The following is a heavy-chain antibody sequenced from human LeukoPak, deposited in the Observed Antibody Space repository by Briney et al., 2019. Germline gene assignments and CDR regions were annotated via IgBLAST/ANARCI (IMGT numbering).Heavy chain of an antibody. CDR1: GFTFSSYA. J-gene: IGHJ4*02. CDR3: ARDHRGDYFDY. V-gene: IGHV3-30-3*01. D-gene: IGHD5-24*01. CDR2: ISYDGSNK. Sequence: GGSLRLSCAASGFTFSSYAMHWVRQAPGKGLEWVAVISYDGSNKYYADSVKGRFTISRDNSKNTLYLQMNSLRAEDTAVYYCARDHRGDYFDYWGQGTLVTVSS.